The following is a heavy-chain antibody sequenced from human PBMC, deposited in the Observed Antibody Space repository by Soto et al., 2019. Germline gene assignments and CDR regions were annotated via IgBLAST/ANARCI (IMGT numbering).Heavy chain of an antibody. J-gene: IGHJ4*02. CDR2: ISYDGSNK. V-gene: IGHV3-30*18. Sequence: QVQLVESGGGVVQPGRSLRLSCAASGFTFSIYGMHWVRQAPGKGLEWVAVISYDGSNKYYADSVKGRFTISRDNSKNTLYLQMNSLRGEDTAVYYCAKETVECYFDYWGQGTLVTVSS. D-gene: IGHD3-3*01. CDR1: GFTFSIYG. CDR3: AKETVECYFDY.